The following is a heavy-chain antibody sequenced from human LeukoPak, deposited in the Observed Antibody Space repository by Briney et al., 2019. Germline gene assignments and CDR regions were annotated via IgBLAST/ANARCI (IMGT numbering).Heavy chain of an antibody. V-gene: IGHV3-23*01. J-gene: IGHJ6*03. CDR3: ASSGTSYYYGPWGYYYYMDV. CDR2: ISGSGGST. D-gene: IGHD3-10*01. Sequence: QSGGSLRLSCAASGFTFSSYGMSWVRQAPGKGLEWVSSISGSGGSTYYADSVKGRFTISRDNSKNTLYLQMNSLRAEDTAVYYCASSGTSYYYGPWGYYYYMDVWGKGTTVTISS. CDR1: GFTFSSYG.